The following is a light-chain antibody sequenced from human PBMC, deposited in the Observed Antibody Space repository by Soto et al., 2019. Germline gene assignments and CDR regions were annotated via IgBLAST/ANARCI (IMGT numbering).Light chain of an antibody. V-gene: IGKV2-28*01. CDR1: QSLLHSNGYNY. J-gene: IGKJ1*01. CDR2: LGS. Sequence: DIVMTQSPLSLPVTPGEPASSSCRSSQSLLHSNGYNYLDWYLQKPGQSPQLLIYLGSNRASGVPDRLSGSGSGTDFTLKISRVEAEDVGVYYCMQALQSWTFGQGTKVEIK. CDR3: MQALQSWT.